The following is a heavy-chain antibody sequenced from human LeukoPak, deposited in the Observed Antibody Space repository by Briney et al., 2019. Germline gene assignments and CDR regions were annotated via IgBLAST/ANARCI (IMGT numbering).Heavy chain of an antibody. Sequence: GGSLRLSCTTSGFIFGDYAMSWLRQAPGKGLEWVGFIRSKTYGGAIEYAASVKGRFTISRDDSKSIAYLQMNSLKTEDTAVYYCARDQLGGDPDDYYYYYMDVWGKGTTVIVSS. D-gene: IGHD4-17*01. J-gene: IGHJ6*03. CDR2: IRSKTYGGAI. V-gene: IGHV3-49*03. CDR1: GFIFGDYA. CDR3: ARDQLGGDPDDYYYYYMDV.